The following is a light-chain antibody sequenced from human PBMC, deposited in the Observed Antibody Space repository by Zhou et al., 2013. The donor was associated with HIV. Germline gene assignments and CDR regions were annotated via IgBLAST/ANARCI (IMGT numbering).Light chain of an antibody. CDR1: QSLSSAY. CDR3: QQYDRSPLT. CDR2: GAS. J-gene: IGKJ4*01. Sequence: EIVLTQSPDTLSLSPGEGASVSCRASQSLSSAYLAWHQQKPGQAPRLIMYGASSRATGISDRFSGSGSGTDYTLTISRLEPDDFAVYYCQQYDRSPLTFGGGTKVEIK. V-gene: IGKV3-20*01.